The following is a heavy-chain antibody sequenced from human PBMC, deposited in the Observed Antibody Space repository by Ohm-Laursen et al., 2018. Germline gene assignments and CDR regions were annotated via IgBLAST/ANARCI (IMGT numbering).Heavy chain of an antibody. V-gene: IGHV4-31*03. CDR2: IYYSGST. CDR1: GGSISSGGYY. D-gene: IGHD4-11*01. J-gene: IGHJ2*01. Sequence: SQTLSLTCSVSGGSISSGGYYWSWIRQHPGKGLEWIGYIYYSGSTYYNPSLKSRVTISVDTSKNQFSLKLSSVTAADTAVYYCARDRKGTTGFDLWGRGTLVTVSS. CDR3: ARDRKGTTGFDL.